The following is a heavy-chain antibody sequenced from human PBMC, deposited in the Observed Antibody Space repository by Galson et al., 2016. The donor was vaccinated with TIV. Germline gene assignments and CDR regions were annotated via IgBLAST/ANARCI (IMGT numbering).Heavy chain of an antibody. CDR2: IYYTGST. J-gene: IGHJ3*01. CDR1: GGSVSSVGNS. D-gene: IGHD2-8*01. Sequence: TLSLTCSVSGGSVSSVGNSWTWIRQRPGKGLEWIGHIYYTGSTNYNSSLKSQVTISVDTSKNQFSLRLNSVTVADTAVDYCTRGRFAFGVALDVWGQGTMFTGSS. V-gene: IGHV4-31*01. CDR3: TRGRFAFGVALDV.